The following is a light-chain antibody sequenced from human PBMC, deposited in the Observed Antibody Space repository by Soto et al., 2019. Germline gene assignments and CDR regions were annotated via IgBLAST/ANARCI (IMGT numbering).Light chain of an antibody. Sequence: EIVRTQSPATLSVSPGERATLSCRASQSVSSNLAWYQQKPGQAPRLLIYGASTRATGIPARFSGSGSGTEFTLTISSLQSEDFAVYYCQPYNNWPKTFGEGTKVDIK. CDR1: QSVSSN. CDR2: GAS. J-gene: IGKJ1*01. CDR3: QPYNNWPKT. V-gene: IGKV3-15*01.